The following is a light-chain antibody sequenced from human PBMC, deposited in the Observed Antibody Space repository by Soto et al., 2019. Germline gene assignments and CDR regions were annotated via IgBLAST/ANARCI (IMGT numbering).Light chain of an antibody. J-gene: IGKJ4*01. Sequence: AIRITQSPSSFSASTGDRVTITCRASQGISNNLAWYQQKPGKAPNLLIYGASTLQSGFPSRFNGSGSGTDFTLTISCLQSEDFATYYCQQFQRYPITFGGGTKVAIK. V-gene: IGKV1-8*01. CDR3: QQFQRYPIT. CDR2: GAS. CDR1: QGISNN.